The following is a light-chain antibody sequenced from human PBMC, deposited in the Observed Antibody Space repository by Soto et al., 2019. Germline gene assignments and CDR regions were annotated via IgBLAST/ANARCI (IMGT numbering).Light chain of an antibody. CDR1: QVISSW. CDR2: KAS. V-gene: IGKV1-12*01. Sequence: DIQMTQSPSSVSASVGDRVTITCRASQVISSWLVWYQQKPGKAPKLLIYKASTLQSGVPSRFSGSASGTEFTLTISSLQPEDFATYYCQQANSFPWTFGQGTKVEIK. J-gene: IGKJ1*01. CDR3: QQANSFPWT.